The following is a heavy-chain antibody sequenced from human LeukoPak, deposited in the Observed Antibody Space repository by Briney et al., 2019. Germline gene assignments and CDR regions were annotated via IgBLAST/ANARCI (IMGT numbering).Heavy chain of an antibody. Sequence: VASVKVSFKASGGTFISYAISWVRQAPGQGLEWMGGIIPIFGTANYAQKFQGRVTITTDESTSTAYMELSSLRSEDTAVYYCARERRIVVVPAAIQERWFDPWGQGTLVTVSS. V-gene: IGHV1-69*05. J-gene: IGHJ5*02. CDR2: IIPIFGTA. CDR1: GGTFISYA. CDR3: ARERRIVVVPAAIQERWFDP. D-gene: IGHD2-2*02.